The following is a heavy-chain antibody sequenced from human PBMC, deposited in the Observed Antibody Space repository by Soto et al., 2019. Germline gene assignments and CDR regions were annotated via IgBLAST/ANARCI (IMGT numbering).Heavy chain of an antibody. CDR1: GYTFTGYY. V-gene: IGHV1-2*02. CDR3: ARSRGYSYGRLFDY. J-gene: IGHJ4*02. CDR2: INPSSGGT. D-gene: IGHD5-18*01. Sequence: ASVKVSCKASGYTFTGYYMHWVRQAPGQGLEWMGWINPSSGGTNYAQKFQGRVTMTRDTSISTAYMELSRLRSDDTAVYYCARSRGYSYGRLFDYWGQGTLVTVSS.